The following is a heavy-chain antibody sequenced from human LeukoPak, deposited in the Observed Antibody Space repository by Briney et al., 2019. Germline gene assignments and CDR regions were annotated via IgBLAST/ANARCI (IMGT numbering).Heavy chain of an antibody. V-gene: IGHV1-3*01. Sequence: ASVKVSCKASGYTFTSYAMHWARQAPGQRLEWMGWINAGNGNTKYSQKFQGRVTITRDTSASTAYMELSSLRSEDTAVYYCARSMAVDYYGSGRYFDYWGQGTLVTVSS. CDR1: GYTFTSYA. D-gene: IGHD3-10*01. J-gene: IGHJ4*02. CDR3: ARSMAVDYYGSGRYFDY. CDR2: INAGNGNT.